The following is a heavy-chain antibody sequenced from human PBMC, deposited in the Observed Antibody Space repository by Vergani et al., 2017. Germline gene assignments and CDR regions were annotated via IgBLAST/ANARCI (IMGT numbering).Heavy chain of an antibody. CDR2: ISASSISI. D-gene: IGHD6-13*01. CDR1: GFTFSSYN. CDR3: ATFPRPRIAAAGRSPWG. J-gene: IGHJ4*02. V-gene: IGHV3-48*01. Sequence: EVKLVESGGGLVQPGRSLRLSCAASGFTFSSYNFNWVRQAPGKGLEWVSYISASSISIYYADSLKGRFTVSRDNAKNSLYLQIHSLRVDDTAVYYCATFPRPRIAAAGRSPWGWGQGTLVTVSS.